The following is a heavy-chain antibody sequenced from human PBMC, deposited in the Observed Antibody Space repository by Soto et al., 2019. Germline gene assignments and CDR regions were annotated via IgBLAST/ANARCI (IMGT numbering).Heavy chain of an antibody. CDR1: GGTFSSYA. V-gene: IGHV1-69*13. CDR2: IIPIFGTA. J-gene: IGHJ4*02. Sequence: ASVKVSCKASGGTFSSYAISWVRQAPGQGLEWMGGIIPIFGTANYAQKFQGRVTITADESTSTAYMELSSLRSEDTAVYYCAGGAAAGTFYFDYWGQGTLVTVSS. CDR3: AGGAAAGTFYFDY. D-gene: IGHD6-13*01.